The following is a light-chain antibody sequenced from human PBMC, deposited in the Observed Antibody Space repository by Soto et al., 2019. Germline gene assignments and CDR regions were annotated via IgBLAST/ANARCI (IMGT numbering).Light chain of an antibody. CDR3: YQRRHWLWLT. J-gene: IGKJ4*01. CDR2: DVF. V-gene: IGKV3-11*01. Sequence: EIVLTQSPATLSLSLGERATLSCRASQSVNNYLAWYQQKPGQAPRLVIYDVFNRHTGAPARFSGSGSGTDFTLIISSRVPEDFGAYYCYQRRHWLWLTFGGGTRVEIK. CDR1: QSVNNY.